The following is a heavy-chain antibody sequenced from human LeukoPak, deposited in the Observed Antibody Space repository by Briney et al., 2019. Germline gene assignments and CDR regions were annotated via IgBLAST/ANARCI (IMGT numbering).Heavy chain of an antibody. CDR1: GYTFTSYY. D-gene: IGHD2-2*01. CDR3: ARDHLPAAYRYYYYYYMDV. V-gene: IGHV1-46*01. Sequence: ASVKVSCKASGYTFTSYYMHWVRQAPGQGLEWMGIINPSGGSTSYAQKFQGRVTMTRDTSTSTVYMELSSLRSEDTAVYYCARDHLPAAYRYYYYYYMDVWGKGTTVTVSS. J-gene: IGHJ6*03. CDR2: INPSGGST.